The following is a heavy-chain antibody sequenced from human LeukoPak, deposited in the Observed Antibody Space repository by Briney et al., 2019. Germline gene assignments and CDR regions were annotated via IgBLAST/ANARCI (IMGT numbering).Heavy chain of an antibody. CDR1: GFTFSSYA. D-gene: IGHD3-9*01. Sequence: GRSLRLSCAASGFTFSSYAMHWVRQALGKGLEWVAVISYDGSNKYYADSVKGRFTISRDNSKNTLYLQMNSLRAEDTAVYYCITIFSYWGQGTLVTVSS. J-gene: IGHJ4*02. CDR2: ISYDGSNK. CDR3: ITIFSY. V-gene: IGHV3-30*04.